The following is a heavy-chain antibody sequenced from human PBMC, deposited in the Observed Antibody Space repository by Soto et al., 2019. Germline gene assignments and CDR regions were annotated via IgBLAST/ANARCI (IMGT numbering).Heavy chain of an antibody. D-gene: IGHD3-10*01. Sequence: SETLSLTCSVSGGSISSFTYYWGWIRQPPGKELEWIGTVYYNENTYYNPSLKSRVTRTVDTSKNQFSLNMRSVTAADTAMYFLARRERYYGSPGWFDPWGPGTLGTVS. CDR2: VYYNENT. CDR1: GGSISSFTYY. J-gene: IGHJ5*02. CDR3: ARRERYYGSPGWFDP. V-gene: IGHV4-39*01.